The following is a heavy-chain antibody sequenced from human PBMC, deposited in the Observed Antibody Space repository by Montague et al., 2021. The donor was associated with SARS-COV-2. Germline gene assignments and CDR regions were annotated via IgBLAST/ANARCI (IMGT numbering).Heavy chain of an antibody. CDR1: AFTFTSYS. D-gene: IGHD3-16*01. V-gene: IGHV3-30*04. CDR2: ISYDGSHQ. CDR3: ARVYDSHWPPNYAMDV. J-gene: IGHJ6*02. Sequence: SLRLSCAASAFTFTSYSLHWVRQAPGQGLEWVAIISYDGSHQYYAASVKGRFTISRDNSKNTVYLQMTSLRPEDTAVYYCARVYDSHWPPNYAMDVWGQGTTVTVYS.